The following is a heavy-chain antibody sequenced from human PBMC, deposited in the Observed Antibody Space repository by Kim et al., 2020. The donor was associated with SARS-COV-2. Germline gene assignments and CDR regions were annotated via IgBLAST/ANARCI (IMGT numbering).Heavy chain of an antibody. J-gene: IGHJ6*02. CDR2: IIPIFGTA. V-gene: IGHV1-69*13. CDR1: GGTFSSYA. D-gene: IGHD2-8*01. Sequence: SVKVSCKASGGTFSSYAISWVRQAPGQGLEWMGGIIPIFGTANYAQKFQGRVTITADESTSTAYMELSSLRSEDTAVYYCARTHRYCTNGVCYKDIYYYGMDVWGQGTTVTVSS. CDR3: ARTHRYCTNGVCYKDIYYYGMDV.